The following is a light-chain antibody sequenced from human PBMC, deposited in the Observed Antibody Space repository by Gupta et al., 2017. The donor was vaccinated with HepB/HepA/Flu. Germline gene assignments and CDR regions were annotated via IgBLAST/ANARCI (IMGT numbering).Light chain of an antibody. CDR3: QVWDSSSDHVV. Sequence: SYALTQPLSVPVAPGKTARITRGGNNIGSKRLHWYQQKPGQAPVLVIYYDSDRPSGPPERFSGSNSGNTATLTISRVEAGDEADYYCQVWDSSSDHVVFGGGTKLTVL. CDR2: YDS. CDR1: NIGSKR. V-gene: IGLV3-21*04. J-gene: IGLJ2*01.